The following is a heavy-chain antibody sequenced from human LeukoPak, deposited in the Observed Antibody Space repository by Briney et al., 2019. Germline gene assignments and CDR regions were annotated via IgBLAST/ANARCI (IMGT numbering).Heavy chain of an antibody. V-gene: IGHV3-30*02. J-gene: IGHJ3*02. D-gene: IGHD4-17*01. CDR2: IRYDGSNK. CDR1: GFTFSSYG. CDR3: AKVSRPSNGDYGGVAFDI. Sequence: PGGSLRLSCAASGFTFSSYGMHWVRQAPGKGLEWVAFIRYDGSNKYYADSVKGRFTISRDNSKNTLYLQMNSLRAEDTAVYYCAKVSRPSNGDYGGVAFDIWGQGTMVTVSS.